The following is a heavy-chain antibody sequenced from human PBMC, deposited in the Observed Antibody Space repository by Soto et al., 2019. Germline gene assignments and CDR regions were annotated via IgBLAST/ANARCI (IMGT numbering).Heavy chain of an antibody. D-gene: IGHD2-15*01. Sequence: GASVKVSCKASGYTFTSYYMHWVRQAPGQGLEWMGIINPSGGSTIYAQKFQGRVTMTRDTSTSTVYMELSSLRSEDTAVYYCARDKDIVVVLAGYYFDYWGQGTLVTVSS. CDR3: ARDKDIVVVLAGYYFDY. V-gene: IGHV1-46*03. CDR1: GYTFTSYY. CDR2: INPSGGST. J-gene: IGHJ4*02.